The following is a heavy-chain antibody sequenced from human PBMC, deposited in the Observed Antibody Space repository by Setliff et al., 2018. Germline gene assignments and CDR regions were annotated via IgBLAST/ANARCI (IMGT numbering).Heavy chain of an antibody. CDR1: VCTFNNYG. CDR2: VNNYRFKT. D-gene: IGHD3-22*01. V-gene: IGHV1-18*01. CDR3: ARINFYVRSGYYYATGS. Sequence: VSVPVSYKASVCTFNNYGITRVRQAPGNGLEWMGWVNNYRFKTTYSQKFLDRVTMTTDTGATTAYMERKNLKSYDPAVSYCARINFYVRSGYYYATGSWGQGTLVTVSS. J-gene: IGHJ5*02.